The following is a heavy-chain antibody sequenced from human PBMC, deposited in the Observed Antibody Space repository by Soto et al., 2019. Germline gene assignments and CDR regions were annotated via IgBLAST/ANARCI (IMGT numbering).Heavy chain of an antibody. D-gene: IGHD3-9*01. CDR3: ARIRYFDWLLSD. CDR2: IYYSGST. CDR1: GGSISSGGYY. Sequence: PSETLSLTCTVSGGSISSGGYYWSWIRQHPGKGLEWIGYIYYSGSTYYNPSLKSRVTISVDTSKNQFSLKLSSVTAADTAVYYCARIRYFDWLLSDWGQGTLVTVSS. V-gene: IGHV4-31*03. J-gene: IGHJ4*02.